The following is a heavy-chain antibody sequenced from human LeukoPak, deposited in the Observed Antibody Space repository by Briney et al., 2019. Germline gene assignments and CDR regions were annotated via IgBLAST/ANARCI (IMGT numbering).Heavy chain of an antibody. V-gene: IGHV3-30*01. J-gene: IGHJ3*02. D-gene: IGHD1-26*01. CDR1: GFTFSNYA. CDR3: ARFKVGSNTTQKNAFDI. CDR2: ISFDATKE. Sequence: GGSQRLSCAASGFTFSNYAMHWVRQAPGKGLEWVAVISFDATKEYFGKSVKGRFTISRDNSKSTLFLQMHSLRIEDTALYFCARFKVGSNTTQKNAFDIWGRGTVVTVSS.